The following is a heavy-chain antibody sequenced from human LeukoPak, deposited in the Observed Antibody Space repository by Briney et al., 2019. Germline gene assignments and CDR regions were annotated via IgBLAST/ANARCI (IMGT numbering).Heavy chain of an antibody. Sequence: GGSLILSCTASGFTFSRFWLHWVREAPGKGLEWVAHTNGEGRGTTYADVVKGRFTISRDNAKNTLYLQMNSLRVDDTALYYYVRGGNTHYGLDYWGQGALVTVSS. CDR3: VRGGNTHYGLDY. J-gene: IGHJ4*02. CDR1: GFTFSRFW. D-gene: IGHD3-10*01. CDR2: TNGEGRGT. V-gene: IGHV3-74*01.